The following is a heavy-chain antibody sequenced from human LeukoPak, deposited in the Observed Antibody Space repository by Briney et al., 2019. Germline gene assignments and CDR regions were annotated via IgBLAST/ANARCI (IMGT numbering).Heavy chain of an antibody. J-gene: IGHJ4*02. V-gene: IGHV4-59*01. D-gene: IGHD3/OR15-3a*01. CDR1: GGSLSRYY. CDR2: IYYGGCT. CDR3: ARARGPWFFFDY. Sequence: SETLSLTCTVSGGSLSRYYWSWIRQPPGKGLEWIGYIYYGGCTNYNPSLKSRVTISVDTSKNQFSLKLSSVTASDTGVYYCARARGPWFFFDYWGQGTLVTVSS.